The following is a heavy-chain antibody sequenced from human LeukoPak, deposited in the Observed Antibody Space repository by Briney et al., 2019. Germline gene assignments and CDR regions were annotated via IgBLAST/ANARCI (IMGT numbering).Heavy chain of an antibody. V-gene: IGHV3-23*01. D-gene: IGHD2-2*02. CDR3: AKCRWDIVVVPAAIYYFDY. J-gene: IGHJ4*02. CDR1: GFSFSNPA. CDR2: ISGSGGST. Sequence: PGAAPRLSRAASGFSFSNPALSRVRPAPREGREWVSAISGSGGSTYYADSVKGRFTISRDNSKNTLYLQMNSLRAEDTAVYYCAKCRWDIVVVPAAIYYFDYWGQGTLVTVSS.